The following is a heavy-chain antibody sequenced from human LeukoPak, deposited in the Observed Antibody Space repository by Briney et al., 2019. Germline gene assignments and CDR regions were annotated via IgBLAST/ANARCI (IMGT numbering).Heavy chain of an antibody. V-gene: IGHV3-48*03. Sequence: GGSLRLSCAASGFTFSSYEMNWVRQAPGKGLEWVSYISSSGSTIYYADSVKGRFTISRDNAKNSLYLQMNSLRAEDTAVYYCARDPSRAGSYPFDYWGQGTLVTVSS. CDR1: GFTFSSYE. CDR2: ISSSGSTI. J-gene: IGHJ4*02. D-gene: IGHD1-26*01. CDR3: ARDPSRAGSYPFDY.